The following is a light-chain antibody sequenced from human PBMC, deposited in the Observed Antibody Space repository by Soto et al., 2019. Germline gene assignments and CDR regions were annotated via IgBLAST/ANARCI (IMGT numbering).Light chain of an antibody. J-gene: IGKJ4*01. V-gene: IGKV3-20*01. Sequence: EIVLTQSPGTLSLSPGERATLSCRASQSVSSSYLAWYQQKPGQAPRLLIYGASSRATGIPDRFSGSGSGTDFTLTISRLEPEDFAVYYCQQYGSSLRTFGGGTKVDIK. CDR1: QSVSSSY. CDR3: QQYGSSLRT. CDR2: GAS.